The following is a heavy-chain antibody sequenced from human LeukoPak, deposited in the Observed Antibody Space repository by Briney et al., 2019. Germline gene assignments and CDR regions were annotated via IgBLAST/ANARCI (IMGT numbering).Heavy chain of an antibody. CDR2: ISSSSSYI. V-gene: IGHV3-21*01. CDR1: GFTLSSSS. CDR3: ARVLIGSELLFYYYYMDV. D-gene: IGHD1-26*01. Sequence: GGSLRLSCAASGFTLSSSSMNWVRQAPGKGLEWVSSISSSSSYIYYADSLKGRFTISRDNAKNSLYLQMNSLRAEDTAVYYCARVLIGSELLFYYYYMDVWGKGTTVTVSS. J-gene: IGHJ6*03.